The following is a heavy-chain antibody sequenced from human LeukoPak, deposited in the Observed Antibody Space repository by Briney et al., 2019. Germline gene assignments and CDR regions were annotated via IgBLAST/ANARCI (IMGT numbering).Heavy chain of an antibody. CDR3: ARRVLVPAANRGWWFDP. CDR2: IIPIFGTA. Sequence: ASVKVSCKASGGTFSSYAISWVRQAPGQGLEWMGGIIPIFGTANYAQKFQGRVTTTADESTSTAYMELSSLRSEDTAVYYCARRVLVPAANRGWWFDPWGQGTLATVSS. V-gene: IGHV1-69*13. D-gene: IGHD2-2*01. J-gene: IGHJ5*02. CDR1: GGTFSSYA.